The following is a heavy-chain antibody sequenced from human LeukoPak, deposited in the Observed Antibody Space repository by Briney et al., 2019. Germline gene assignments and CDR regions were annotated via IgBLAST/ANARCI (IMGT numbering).Heavy chain of an antibody. V-gene: IGHV4-61*05. CDR1: GGSISSSSYY. CDR3: ARHVTSTGDDGDFDY. Sequence: SETLSLTCTVSGGSISSSSYYWSWIRQPPGKRLEWIGYIYYSGSTNYNPSLKSRVTISVDTSKNQFSLKLSSVTAADTAVYYCARHVTSTGDDGDFDYWGQGTLVTVSS. J-gene: IGHJ4*02. D-gene: IGHD7-27*01. CDR2: IYYSGST.